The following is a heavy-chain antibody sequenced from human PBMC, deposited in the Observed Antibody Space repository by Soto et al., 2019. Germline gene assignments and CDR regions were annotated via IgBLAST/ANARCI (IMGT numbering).Heavy chain of an antibody. V-gene: IGHV1-58*01. D-gene: IGHD2-21*02. Sequence: LVQSGADVKKPGTSVKVSCKTSGFIFGSSAVPWVRQARGQGLEWIGWIVVASGHANYAQKFQDRVTITRDLSTNTAFMDLSSLTSEDSAMYYCARGVIGVAGDIEYWGQGTLVSVSS. J-gene: IGHJ4*02. CDR3: ARGVIGVAGDIEY. CDR1: GFIFGSSA. CDR2: IVVASGHA.